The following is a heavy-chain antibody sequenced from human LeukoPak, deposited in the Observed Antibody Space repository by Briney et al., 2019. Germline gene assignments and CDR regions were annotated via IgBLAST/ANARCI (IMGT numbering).Heavy chain of an antibody. D-gene: IGHD3-22*01. CDR2: IYYSGST. J-gene: IGHJ4*02. CDR1: GGSISSYY. V-gene: IGHV4-59*12. Sequence: PSETLSLTCTVSGGSISSYYWSWIRQPPGKGLEWIGYIYYSGSTNYNPSLKSRVTISVDTSKNQFSLKLSSVTAADTAVYYCARGPYYYDSSGYYRRQRLRDYWGQGTLVTVSS. CDR3: ARGPYYYDSSGYYRRQRLRDY.